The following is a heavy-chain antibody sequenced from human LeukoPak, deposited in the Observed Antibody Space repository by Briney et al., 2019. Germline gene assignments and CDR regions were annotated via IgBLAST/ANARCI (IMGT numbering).Heavy chain of an antibody. J-gene: IGHJ6*02. CDR1: GFTFKNHG. D-gene: IGHD2-15*01. CDR2: IWYDGSNK. CDR3: TRDIGSVRMDV. V-gene: IGHV3-33*01. Sequence: PGRSLRLSCAVSGFTFKNHGMHWVRQAPGKGLEWVAVIWYDGSNKYYADSVRGHFTISRDNSKNTLYLQMTSLRAEDTAIYYCTRDIGSVRMDVWGQGTTVTVSS.